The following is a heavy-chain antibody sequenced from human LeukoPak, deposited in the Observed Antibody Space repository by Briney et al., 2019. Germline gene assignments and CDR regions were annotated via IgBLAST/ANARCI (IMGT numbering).Heavy chain of an antibody. V-gene: IGHV1-2*02. CDR3: ARVVRGYYYDSSGSPDY. CDR2: INPNSGGT. CDR1: GYTFTGYY. J-gene: IGHJ4*02. D-gene: IGHD3-22*01. Sequence: ASVKVSCKASGYTFTGYYMHWVRQAPGQGLEWMGWINPNSGGTNYAQKFQGRVTMTRDTSISTAYMELSRLRSDDTAVYYCARVVRGYYYDSSGSPDYWGQGTLVTVSS.